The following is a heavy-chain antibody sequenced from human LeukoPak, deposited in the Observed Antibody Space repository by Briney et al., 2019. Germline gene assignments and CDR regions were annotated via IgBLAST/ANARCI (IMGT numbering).Heavy chain of an antibody. CDR3: AKEWGLGVAGTYIDY. D-gene: IGHD6-19*01. J-gene: IGHJ4*02. CDR1: GFTFSSYG. V-gene: IGHV3-30*02. CDR2: IRYDGSNK. Sequence: TGGSLRLSCAASGFTFSSYGMHWVRQAPGKGLEWVAFIRYDGSNKYYADSVKGRFTISRDNSRNTLYLQMNTLRAEDTAVYYCAKEWGLGVAGTYIDYWGQGTLVTVSS.